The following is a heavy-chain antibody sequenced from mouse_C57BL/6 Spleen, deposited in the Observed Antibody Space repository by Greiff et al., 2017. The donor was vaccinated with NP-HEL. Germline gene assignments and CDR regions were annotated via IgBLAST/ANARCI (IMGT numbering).Heavy chain of an antibody. D-gene: IGHD1-1*01. CDR2: IWWDDDK. J-gene: IGHJ3*01. V-gene: IGHV8-8*01. CDR3: ARRGFYYGSSAWFAY. CDR1: GFSLSTFGMG. Sequence: QVTLKVSGPGILQPSQTLSLTCSFSGFSLSTFGMGVGWIRQPPGKGLEWLAHIWWDDDKSYNPALKSRLTSSKDTSKNQAFLKIALADTADTATYYCARRGFYYGSSAWFAYWGQGTLVTVSA.